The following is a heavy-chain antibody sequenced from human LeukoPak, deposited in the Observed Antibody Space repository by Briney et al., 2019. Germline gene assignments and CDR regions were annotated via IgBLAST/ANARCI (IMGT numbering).Heavy chain of an antibody. CDR1: GFTFSSYS. V-gene: IGHV3-48*01. D-gene: IGHD5-18*01. CDR3: ARGGGYSYGSFDY. Sequence: GGSLRLSCAASGFTFSSYSMDWVRQAPGKGLEWVSYISSSSSTIYYADSVKGRFTISRDNAKNSLYLQMNSLRAEDTAVYYCARGGGYSYGSFDYWGQGTLVTVSS. CDR2: ISSSSSTI. J-gene: IGHJ4*02.